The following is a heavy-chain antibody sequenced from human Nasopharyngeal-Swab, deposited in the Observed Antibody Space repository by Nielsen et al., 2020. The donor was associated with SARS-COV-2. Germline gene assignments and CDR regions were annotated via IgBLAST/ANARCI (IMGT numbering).Heavy chain of an antibody. J-gene: IGHJ5*02. CDR2: ITGNGDTP. V-gene: IGHV3-23*01. D-gene: IGHD6-13*01. CDR1: GFTFSSYS. Sequence: GESLKISCAASGFTFSSYSMSWLRQAPGTGLEWVSTITGNGDTPYYADSVKGRFTISRDNSENTVYLQMNSLRAEDTALYHCARPLSRDSTWTTEANWFDPWGQGTLVTVSS. CDR3: ARPLSRDSTWTTEANWFDP.